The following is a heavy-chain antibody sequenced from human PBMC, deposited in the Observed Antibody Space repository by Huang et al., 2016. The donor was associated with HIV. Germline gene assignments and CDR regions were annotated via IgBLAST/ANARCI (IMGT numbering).Heavy chain of an antibody. CDR1: GGSISSGSYY. CDR2: IYTSGNT. Sequence: VSGGSISSGSYYWSWIWQPAGKGLEWIGHIYTSGNTNYNPSLKSRVTMSVDMSRNQFSLRLSSVTAADTAVYYCARGYYDSSGSDAFDIWGQGTLVTVSS. V-gene: IGHV4-61*09. J-gene: IGHJ3*02. CDR3: ARGYYDSSGSDAFDI. D-gene: IGHD3-22*01.